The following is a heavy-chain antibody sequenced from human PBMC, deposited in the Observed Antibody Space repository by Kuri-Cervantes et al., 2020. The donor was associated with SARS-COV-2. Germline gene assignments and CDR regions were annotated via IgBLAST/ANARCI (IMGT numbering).Heavy chain of an antibody. CDR2: ISAYNGNT. D-gene: IGHD3-3*01. Sequence: ASVKVSCKASGYTFTSYGISWVRQAPGQGLEWMGWISAYNGNTNYAQKFQGRVTMTRDTSISTAYMELSRLRSDDTAVYYCARVPQYYDFWSGYGMDVWGQGTTVTVSS. CDR1: GYTFTSYG. J-gene: IGHJ6*02. CDR3: ARVPQYYDFWSGYGMDV. V-gene: IGHV1-18*01.